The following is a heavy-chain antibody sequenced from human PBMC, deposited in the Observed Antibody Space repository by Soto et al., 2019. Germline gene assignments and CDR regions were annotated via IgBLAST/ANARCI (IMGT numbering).Heavy chain of an antibody. CDR2: ISAYNGNT. D-gene: IGHD2-2*01. CDR1: GGSFGSSA. V-gene: IGHV1-18*01. J-gene: IGHJ6*02. CDR3: ARDSEIVVVPAASTYYYYYYGMDV. Sequence: GASVKVSCKASGGSFGSSAISWVRQAPAQGLEWMGGISAYNGNTNYAQKLQGRVTMTTDTSTSTAYMELRSLRSDDTAVYYCARDSEIVVVPAASTYYYYYYGMDVWGQGTTVTVSS.